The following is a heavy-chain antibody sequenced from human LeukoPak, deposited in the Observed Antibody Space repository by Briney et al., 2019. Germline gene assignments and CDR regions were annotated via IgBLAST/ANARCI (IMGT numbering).Heavy chain of an antibody. Sequence: GGSLRLSCATSGFTFSSYCMRWVRQAPGKGLVWVSRINNDGRSTRYAASVKGRSTTSRDHAKHTLYQQMNNLRAETTAVYYGAGGAGAYGVRWGQGTLVTVSS. J-gene: IGHJ4*02. CDR3: AGGAGAYGVR. V-gene: IGHV3-74*01. CDR2: INNDGRST. CDR1: GFTFSSYC. D-gene: IGHD3-10*01.